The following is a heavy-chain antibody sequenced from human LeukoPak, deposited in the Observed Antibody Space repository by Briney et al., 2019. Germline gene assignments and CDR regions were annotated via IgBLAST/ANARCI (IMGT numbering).Heavy chain of an antibody. Sequence: GGSLRLSCAASGFTFSSYWMHWVRQAPGKGLVWVSRINGDGSSTSYADSVKGRFTSSRDNAKNTLYLQMNSLRAEDTAVYYCARIGEGDSRGYYYWGQGTLVTVSS. CDR2: INGDGSST. V-gene: IGHV3-74*01. D-gene: IGHD3-22*01. CDR1: GFTFSSYW. J-gene: IGHJ4*02. CDR3: ARIGEGDSRGYYY.